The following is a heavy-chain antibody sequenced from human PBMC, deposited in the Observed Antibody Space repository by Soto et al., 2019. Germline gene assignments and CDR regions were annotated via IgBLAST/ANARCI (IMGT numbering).Heavy chain of an antibody. CDR1: GDSVSSNSAA. J-gene: IGHJ6*02. V-gene: IGHV6-1*01. CDR2: TYYRSKWYN. D-gene: IGHD3-10*01. CDR3: ARDLYGSGSYYFYYYYGMDV. Sequence: SQTLSLTCAISGDSVSSNSAAWNWIRQSPSRGLEWLGRTYYRSKWYNDYAVSVKSRITINPDTSKNQFSLQLNSVTPEDTAVYYCARDLYGSGSYYFYYYYGMDVWGQGTTVTV.